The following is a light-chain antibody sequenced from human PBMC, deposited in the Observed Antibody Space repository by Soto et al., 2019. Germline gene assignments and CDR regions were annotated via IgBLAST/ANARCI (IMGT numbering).Light chain of an antibody. V-gene: IGLV2-14*01. CDR2: EVT. J-gene: IGLJ1*01. CDR1: SSDVGGYNY. CDR3: GSYSSTDTPFV. Sequence: QSALTQPASVSGSLGQSITISCTGTSSDVGGYNYVSWYQQHPGKAPKLMIYEVTNRPSGISDRFSGSKSVNTASLTISGLQAEDESDYYCGSYSSTDTPFVFGTGTKVTVL.